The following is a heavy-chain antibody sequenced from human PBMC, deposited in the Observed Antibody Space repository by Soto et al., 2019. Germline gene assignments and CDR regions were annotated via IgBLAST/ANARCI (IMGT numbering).Heavy chain of an antibody. Sequence: QVQLQESGPGLVKPSETLSLTCTVSGDSMSGYHWNWIRQPPGKGLQWIGYFHNSGSTTYDSSLKRRGNISIGNSQRQSPLKVTSGAPADTAVFYWAGSPGSGYSFFDYWGQGILVTVSS. D-gene: IGHD5-12*01. V-gene: IGHV4-59*12. CDR2: FHNSGST. J-gene: IGHJ4*02. CDR3: AGSPGSGYSFFDY. CDR1: GDSMSGYH.